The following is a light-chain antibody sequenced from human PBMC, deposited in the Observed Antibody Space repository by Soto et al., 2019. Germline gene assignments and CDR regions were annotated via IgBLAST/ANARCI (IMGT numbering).Light chain of an antibody. V-gene: IGKV1-39*01. CDR1: QSIGGY. CDR3: RQSYSTPWT. J-gene: IGKJ1*01. Sequence: DIQMTQSPSSLSASVGDRVTITCRASQSIGGYINWYQHKPGKPPNLLIYVASNLQSGVPSRFSGSGSGTDFTLTISSLQPEDFATYYCRQSYSTPWTFGQGTKVEIQ. CDR2: VAS.